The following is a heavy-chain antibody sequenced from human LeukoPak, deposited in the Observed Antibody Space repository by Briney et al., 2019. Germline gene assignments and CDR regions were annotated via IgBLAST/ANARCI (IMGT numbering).Heavy chain of an antibody. CDR3: ARARTQYDFWSGSNWFDP. J-gene: IGHJ5*02. D-gene: IGHD3-3*01. V-gene: IGHV3-23*01. CDR2: ISGSGGST. Sequence: GGSLRLSCAASGFTFSSYAMSWVRQAPGKGLEWVSAISGSGGSTYYADSVKGRFTISRDNAKNSLYLQMNSLRAEDTAVYYCARARTQYDFWSGSNWFDPWGQGTLVTVSS. CDR1: GFTFSSYA.